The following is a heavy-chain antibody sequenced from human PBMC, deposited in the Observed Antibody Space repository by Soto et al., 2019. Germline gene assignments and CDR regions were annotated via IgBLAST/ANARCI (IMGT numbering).Heavy chain of an antibody. CDR3: ARGLIYDSTGYYFYS. CDR1: GYTVTSYY. V-gene: IGHV1-46*01. J-gene: IGHJ4*02. Sequence: ASVKVSCKASGYTVTSYYMHWVRQAPGQGLEWMGIINPSGGSTRYAQKFQGRVTMTRDTSTSTVYMELSSLRSEDTAVYYCARGLIYDSTGYYFYSWGQGTLVTVSS. D-gene: IGHD3-22*01. CDR2: INPSGGST.